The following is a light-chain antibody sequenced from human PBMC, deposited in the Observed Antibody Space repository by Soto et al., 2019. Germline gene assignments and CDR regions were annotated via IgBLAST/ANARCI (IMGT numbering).Light chain of an antibody. CDR2: WAS. CDR1: QSLLYSSNNRNY. J-gene: IGKJ4*01. CDR3: QQYYGTPLT. V-gene: IGKV4-1*01. Sequence: DIVMTQSPDSLAVSLGERATMNCKSSQSLLYSSNNRNYLAWYQQKPGQPPKLLIYWASTRESGVPDRFSGRGSGTDFTLTISSLQAEDVAVYYCQQYYGTPLTFGGGTKVEIK.